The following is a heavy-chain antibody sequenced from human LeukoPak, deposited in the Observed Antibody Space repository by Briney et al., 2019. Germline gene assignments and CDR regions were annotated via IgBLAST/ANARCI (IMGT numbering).Heavy chain of an antibody. J-gene: IGHJ5*02. V-gene: IGHV4-59*08. Sequence: SETLSLTCTVSGGSISSYYWSWIRQPPGKGLEWIGYIYYSGSTNYNPSLKSRVTISVDTSKNQFSLKLSSVTAADTAVYYCARSLQWLATSWFDPWGQGTLVTVSS. CDR2: IYYSGST. CDR3: ARSLQWLATSWFDP. CDR1: GGSISSYY. D-gene: IGHD6-19*01.